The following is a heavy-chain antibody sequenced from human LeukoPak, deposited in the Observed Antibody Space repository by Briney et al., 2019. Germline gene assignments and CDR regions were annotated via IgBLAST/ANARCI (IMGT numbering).Heavy chain of an antibody. CDR2: ISSSSSTI. D-gene: IGHD3-3*01. CDR1: GFTFSSYS. V-gene: IGHV3-48*01. CDR3: ARARIKIFGVVQASANWFDT. Sequence: PGGSLRLSCAASGFTFSSYSMNWVRQAPGKGLEWVSYISSSSSTIYYADSVKGRFTISRDNAKNSLYLQMNSLRAEDTAVYYCARARIKIFGVVQASANWFDTSGQGTLVTVSS. J-gene: IGHJ5*02.